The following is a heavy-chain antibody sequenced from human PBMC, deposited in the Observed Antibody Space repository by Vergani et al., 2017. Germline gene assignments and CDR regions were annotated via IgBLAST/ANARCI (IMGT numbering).Heavy chain of an antibody. V-gene: IGHV1-46*01. CDR2: INPSGGST. CDR1: GYTFINYY. D-gene: IGHD1-1*01. CDR3: ATGPKIQRAFDI. J-gene: IGHJ3*02. Sequence: QVQLVQSGAEVKKPGASVKVSCKASGYTFINYYIHWVRQAPGQGLEWMGIINPSGGSTSYAQKFQGRVTMTEDTSTDTAYMELSSLRSEDTAVYYCATGPKIQRAFDIWGQGTMVTVSS.